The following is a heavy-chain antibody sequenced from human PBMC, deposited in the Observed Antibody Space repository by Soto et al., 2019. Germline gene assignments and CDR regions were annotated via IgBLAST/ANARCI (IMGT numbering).Heavy chain of an antibody. J-gene: IGHJ6*02. V-gene: IGHV1-58*01. Sequence: SVKVSCKASGFTFSNSAVQWVRQARGQRLEWLGWIVVGSGNTNYAQKFPARVTISRDMSTSTAYMDLGSLRSEDTAVYYCAPDPYHCSGADCYSIDLPGVSYNGMDVWGQGTSVTVSS. D-gene: IGHD2-15*01. CDR1: GFTFSNSA. CDR3: APDPYHCSGADCYSIDLPGVSYNGMDV. CDR2: IVVGSGNT.